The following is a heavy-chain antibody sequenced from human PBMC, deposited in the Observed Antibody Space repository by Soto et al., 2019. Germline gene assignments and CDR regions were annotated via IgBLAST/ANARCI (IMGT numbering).Heavy chain of an antibody. J-gene: IGHJ4*02. CDR3: ARAENYYDSSGYDY. CDR2: IYYSGST. D-gene: IGHD3-22*01. CDR1: GGSISSGDYY. V-gene: IGHV4-30-4*01. Sequence: SETLSLTCTVSGGSISSGDYYWSWIRQPPGKGLEWIGYIYYSGSTYYNPSLKSRVTISVDTSKNQFSLKLSSVTAADTAVYYCARAENYYDSSGYDYWGQGTLVTVSS.